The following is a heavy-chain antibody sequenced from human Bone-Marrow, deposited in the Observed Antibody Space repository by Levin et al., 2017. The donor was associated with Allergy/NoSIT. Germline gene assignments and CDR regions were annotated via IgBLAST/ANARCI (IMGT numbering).Heavy chain of an antibody. CDR2: IWHDGSTE. V-gene: IGHV3-33*01. CDR1: GFTFSDYG. CDR3: ARRRALYGAYVDY. Sequence: GESLKISCVASGFTFSDYGMHWVRQAPGKGLEWVAVIWHDGSTEFYGDSVRGRFTISRDNSKNTLFLQMHSLRAEDTAVYYCARRRALYGAYVDYWGQGTLVTVSS. J-gene: IGHJ4*02. D-gene: IGHD4-17*01.